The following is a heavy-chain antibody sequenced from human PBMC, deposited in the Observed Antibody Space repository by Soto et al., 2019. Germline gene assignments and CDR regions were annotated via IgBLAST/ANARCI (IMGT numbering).Heavy chain of an antibody. CDR1: GFTFSTYW. CDR3: ARGAGIGDY. CDR2: IKEDGSEK. V-gene: IGHV3-7*04. D-gene: IGHD3-16*01. Sequence: GSLRLSCAASGFTFSTYWMSWVRQAPGKGLEWLANIKEDGSEKYYVDSVKGRFTISRDNAKNSLYLQVNGLRAEDTAVYYCARGAGIGDYWGQGTLVTVSS. J-gene: IGHJ4*02.